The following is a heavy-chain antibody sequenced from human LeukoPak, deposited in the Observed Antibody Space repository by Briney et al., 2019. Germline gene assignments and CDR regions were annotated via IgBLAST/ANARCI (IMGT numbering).Heavy chain of an antibody. CDR3: ARDGYRLSGYFYYMDV. D-gene: IGHD2-2*03. CDR2: INAGNGNT. Sequence: GASVKVSCKASGYTFTSYAMHWVRQAPGQRLEWMGWINAGNGNTKYSQKFQGRVTITRDTSASTAYMELSSLRSEDTAVYYCARDGYRLSGYFYYMDVWGKGTTVTVSS. J-gene: IGHJ6*03. V-gene: IGHV1-3*01. CDR1: GYTFTSYA.